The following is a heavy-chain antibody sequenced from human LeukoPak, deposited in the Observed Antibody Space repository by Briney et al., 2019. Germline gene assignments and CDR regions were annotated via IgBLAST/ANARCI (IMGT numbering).Heavy chain of an antibody. Sequence: GGSLRLSCAASGFTFSSYWMSWVRQAPGKGLEWVANKKQDGSEKYYVDSVKGRFTISRDNAKNSLYLQMNSLRAEDTAVYYCARGGTATISYNWFDPWGQGTLVTVSS. V-gene: IGHV3-7*01. D-gene: IGHD3-9*01. CDR2: KKQDGSEK. CDR3: ARGGTATISYNWFDP. J-gene: IGHJ5*02. CDR1: GFTFSSYW.